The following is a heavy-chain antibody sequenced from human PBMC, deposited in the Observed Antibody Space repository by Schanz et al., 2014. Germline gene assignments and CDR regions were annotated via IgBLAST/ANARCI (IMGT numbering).Heavy chain of an antibody. V-gene: IGHV3-23*01. D-gene: IGHD2-8*02. J-gene: IGHJ4*02. Sequence: EVQLLESGGGLVQPGGSLRLSCAASGFTFSAYAMTWVRQIPGKGLEWVSAISGSGGSTYYADSVKGRFTISRDNSKNTLYLKMNSLRAEDTAVYYCAKSLESCPGGRCSRGYFDYWGQGTLVTVSS. CDR2: ISGSGGST. CDR1: GFTFSAYA. CDR3: AKSLESCPGGRCSRGYFDY.